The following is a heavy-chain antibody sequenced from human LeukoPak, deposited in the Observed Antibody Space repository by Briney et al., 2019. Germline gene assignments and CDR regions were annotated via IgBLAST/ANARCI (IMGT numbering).Heavy chain of an antibody. CDR2: IKQDGSEK. D-gene: IGHD6-13*01. Sequence: GGSLRLSCAASGFTFSTYWMSWVRKAPGKGLEWVANIKQDGSEKYYVDSVKGRFTISRDNAKNSLYLQMNSLRAEDTAMCYCARDSAGNDYWGQGTLVTVSS. V-gene: IGHV3-7*01. CDR3: ARDSAGNDY. CDR1: GFTFSTYW. J-gene: IGHJ4*02.